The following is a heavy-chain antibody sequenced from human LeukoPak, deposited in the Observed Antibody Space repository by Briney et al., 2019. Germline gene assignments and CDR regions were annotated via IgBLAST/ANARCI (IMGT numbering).Heavy chain of an antibody. J-gene: IGHJ4*02. CDR2: INPNSGGT. D-gene: IGHD2-15*01. Sequence: ASVKVSCKASGFTFTGYYMHWVRQAPGQGLEWMGWINPNSGGTNYAQKFQGRVTMTRDTSISTAYMELSRLRSDDTAVYYCARGRRDCSGGSCYWYYFDYWGQGTLVTVSS. V-gene: IGHV1-2*02. CDR3: ARGRRDCSGGSCYWYYFDY. CDR1: GFTFTGYY.